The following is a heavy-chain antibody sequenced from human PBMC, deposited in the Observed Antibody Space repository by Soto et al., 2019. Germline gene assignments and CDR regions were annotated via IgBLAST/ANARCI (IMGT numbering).Heavy chain of an antibody. CDR1: GGTFSSYA. J-gene: IGHJ5*02. D-gene: IGHD6-19*01. CDR2: IIPIFGTA. CDR3: ARDTSGSSGWYGPWAFDP. Sequence: QVQLVQSGAEVKKPGSSVKVSCKASGGTFSSYAISWVRQAPGQGLEWMGGIIPIFGTANYAQKFQGRVTITAEESTSTAYMELRSLRSEDTAVYYCARDTSGSSGWYGPWAFDPWGQGTLLTVSS. V-gene: IGHV1-69*01.